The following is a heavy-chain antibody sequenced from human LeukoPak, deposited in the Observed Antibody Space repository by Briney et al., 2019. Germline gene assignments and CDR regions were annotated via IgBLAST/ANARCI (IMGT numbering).Heavy chain of an antibody. CDR3: ARVLFYSSGNKSNRVDY. D-gene: IGHD6-19*01. CDR2: INPNSGGT. Sequence: ASVKVSCKASGYTFTGYYIHWVRQAPGQGLEWMGWINPNSGGTNSAQKFQGRVTMTRDTSVSTAYMELSRLRSDDTAVYYCARVLFYSSGNKSNRVDYWGQGTLVTVSS. J-gene: IGHJ4*02. CDR1: GYTFTGYY. V-gene: IGHV1-2*02.